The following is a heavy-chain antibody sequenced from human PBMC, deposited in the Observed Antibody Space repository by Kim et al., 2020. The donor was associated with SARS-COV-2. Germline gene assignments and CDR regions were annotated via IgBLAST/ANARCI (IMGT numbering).Heavy chain of an antibody. CDR2: IKQDGSEK. J-gene: IGHJ4*02. CDR3: ARVNSGYFWRYWVYYFDY. V-gene: IGHV3-7*03. D-gene: IGHD3-22*01. Sequence: GGSLRLSCAASGFTFSSYWMSWVRQAPGKGLEWVANIKQDGSEKYYVDSVKGRFTISRDNAKNSLYLQMNSLRAEDTAVYYCARVNSGYFWRYWVYYFDYWGQGTLVTVSS. CDR1: GFTFSSYW.